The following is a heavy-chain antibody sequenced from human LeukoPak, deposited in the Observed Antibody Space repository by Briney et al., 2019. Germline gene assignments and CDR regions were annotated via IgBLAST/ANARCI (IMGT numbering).Heavy chain of an antibody. J-gene: IGHJ6*03. CDR3: ARDVNYYDSSGGGNMDV. CDR1: GYTFTSYA. V-gene: IGHV7-4-1*02. D-gene: IGHD3-22*01. CDR2: INTNTGNP. Sequence: ASVKVSCKASGYTFTSYAMNWVRQAPGQGLEWMGWINTNTGNPTYAQGFTGRFVFSLDTSVSTAYLQISSLKAEDTAVYYCARDVNYYDSSGGGNMDVWGKGTTVTVSS.